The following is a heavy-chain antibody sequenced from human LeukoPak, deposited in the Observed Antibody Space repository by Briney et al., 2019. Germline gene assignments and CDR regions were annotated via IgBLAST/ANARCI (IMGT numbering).Heavy chain of an antibody. Sequence: ASMKVSCKASGYTFTSYAMHWVRQAPGQRLEWMGWINAGNGNTKYSQKFQGRVTITADESTSTAYMELSSLKSEDTAVYYCASRHRGPSYGMDVWGQGTTVTVSS. V-gene: IGHV1-3*01. CDR2: INAGNGNT. D-gene: IGHD3-16*01. CDR1: GYTFTSYA. CDR3: ASRHRGPSYGMDV. J-gene: IGHJ6*02.